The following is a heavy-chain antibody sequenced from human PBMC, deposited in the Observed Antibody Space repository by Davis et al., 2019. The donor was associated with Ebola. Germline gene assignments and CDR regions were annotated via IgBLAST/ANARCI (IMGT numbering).Heavy chain of an antibody. Sequence: PGGSLRLSCAASGFTFSSYWMHWVRQAPGKGLVWVSRMNSAGSSTSYADSVKGRFTISRENAKNTLYLQMNSLRAEDTAVYYCARVTAMAYDAFDIWGQGTMVTVSS. V-gene: IGHV3-74*01. CDR1: GFTFSSYW. D-gene: IGHD5-18*01. CDR2: MNSAGSST. J-gene: IGHJ3*02. CDR3: ARVTAMAYDAFDI.